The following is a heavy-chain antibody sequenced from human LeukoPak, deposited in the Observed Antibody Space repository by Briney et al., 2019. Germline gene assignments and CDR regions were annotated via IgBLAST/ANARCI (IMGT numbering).Heavy chain of an antibody. CDR3: ARGSVTQGVDY. J-gene: IGHJ4*02. D-gene: IGHD2-21*02. Sequence: PSETLSLTCTVSGGSISSYYWSWIRQPAGKGLEWIGRIFTSGTTNYNPSLKSRVTMSVDTSKNQFSLKLSSVTAADTAVYYCARGSVTQGVDYWGQGTLVTVSS. CDR1: GGSISSYY. V-gene: IGHV4-4*07. CDR2: IFTSGTT.